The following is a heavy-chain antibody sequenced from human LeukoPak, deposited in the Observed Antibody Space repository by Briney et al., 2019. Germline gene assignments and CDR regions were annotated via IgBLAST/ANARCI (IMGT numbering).Heavy chain of an antibody. CDR1: GFTFSSYA. CDR2: ISGSGGSK. Sequence: GGSLRLSCAASGFTFSSYAMSWVRQAPGKGLEWCSAISGSGGSKYYADSVKGRCTISRDNSKNTQYLQMNSLRAEDTDVYYCAKRRMAAGYLDYWGQGTLVTVSS. CDR3: AKRRMAAGYLDY. V-gene: IGHV3-23*01. J-gene: IGHJ4*02. D-gene: IGHD6-13*01.